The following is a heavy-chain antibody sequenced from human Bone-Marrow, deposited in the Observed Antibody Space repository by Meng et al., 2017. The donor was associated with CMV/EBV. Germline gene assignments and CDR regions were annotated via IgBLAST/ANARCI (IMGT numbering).Heavy chain of an antibody. CDR1: AFTVSNNY. J-gene: IGHJ3*02. Sequence: GGSLRLSCAASAFTVSNNYMSWVRQAPGQGLEWVSVIYSGGSTYYADSMKGRFTIFRDKSKITLYLQMNSLRAEDTAMYYCARDGSGVGPAFDIWGQGTMVTVSS. CDR2: IYSGGST. V-gene: IGHV3-53*01. CDR3: ARDGSGVGPAFDI. D-gene: IGHD3-10*01.